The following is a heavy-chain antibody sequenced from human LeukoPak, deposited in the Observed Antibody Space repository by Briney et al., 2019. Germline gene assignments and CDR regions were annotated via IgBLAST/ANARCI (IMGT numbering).Heavy chain of an antibody. CDR3: AREGSSREVRDDDAFDI. V-gene: IGHV4-34*01. CDR2: INHSGST. Sequence: KPPETLSLTCAVYGGSFSGYYWSWIRQPPGKGLEWIGEINHSGSTNYNPSLKSRVTISVDASKNQFSLKLSSMTAADTAVYYCAREGSSREVRDDDAFDIWGQGTMVTVSS. D-gene: IGHD6-13*01. CDR1: GGSFSGYY. J-gene: IGHJ3*02.